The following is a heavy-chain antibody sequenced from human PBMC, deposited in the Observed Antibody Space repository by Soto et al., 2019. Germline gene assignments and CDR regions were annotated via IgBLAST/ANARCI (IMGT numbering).Heavy chain of an antibody. CDR3: AKEMYSSGAYYFYFGMDV. CDR1: GFTFSNYA. CDR2: ISGSGGST. Sequence: EVQLLESGGGLVQPGGSLRLSCAASGFTFSNYAMSWVRQAPGKGLEWVSAISGSGGSTYYADSVRGRFTISRDNSKNTLYLQMNSLRAEDTAVYYRAKEMYSSGAYYFYFGMDVWGQATTVTVSS. V-gene: IGHV3-23*01. D-gene: IGHD6-25*01. J-gene: IGHJ6*02.